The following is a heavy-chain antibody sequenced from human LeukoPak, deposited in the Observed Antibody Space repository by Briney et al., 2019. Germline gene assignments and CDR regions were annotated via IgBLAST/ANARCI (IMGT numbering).Heavy chain of an antibody. J-gene: IGHJ4*02. D-gene: IGHD1-26*01. CDR2: IIPIFGTA. CDR1: GGTFSSYA. CDR3: AIRTGTYPYYFDY. Sequence: ASVKVSCKASGGTFSSYAISWVRQAPGQGLEWMGGIIPIFGTANYAQKFQGRVTITADESTSTAYMELSSLRSDDTAVYYCAIRTGTYPYYFDYWGQGTLVTVSS. V-gene: IGHV1-69*13.